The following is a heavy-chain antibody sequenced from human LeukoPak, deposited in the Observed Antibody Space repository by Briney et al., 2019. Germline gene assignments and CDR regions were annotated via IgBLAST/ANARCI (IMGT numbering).Heavy chain of an antibody. CDR1: GYSISSGYY. Sequence: SETLSLTCTVSGYSISSGYYWGWIRQPPGKGLEWIGSIYHSGSTYYNPSLKSRVTISVDTSKNQFSLKLSSVTAADTAVYYCARAQVVAVLYYFDYWGQGTLVTVSS. D-gene: IGHD6-19*01. CDR3: ARAQVVAVLYYFDY. V-gene: IGHV4-38-2*02. J-gene: IGHJ4*02. CDR2: IYHSGST.